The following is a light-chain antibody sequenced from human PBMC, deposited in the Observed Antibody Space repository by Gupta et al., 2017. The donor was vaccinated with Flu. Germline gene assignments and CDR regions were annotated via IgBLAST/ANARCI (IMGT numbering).Light chain of an antibody. V-gene: IGLV3-19*01. CDR2: GKN. J-gene: IGLJ2*01. Sequence: SSELTQDPAASVALGPTVRITCQGDSLRSYYTSWYQQKPGQAPVLVIYGKNNRPSVIPGRFSGSSSGNTASLTITGAHADDDADYYCNSRDSSGNHVVFGGGTKLTVL. CDR3: NSRDSSGNHVV. CDR1: SLRSYY.